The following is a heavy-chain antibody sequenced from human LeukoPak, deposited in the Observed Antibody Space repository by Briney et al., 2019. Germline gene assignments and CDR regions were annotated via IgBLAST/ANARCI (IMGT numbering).Heavy chain of an antibody. Sequence: GGSLRLSCAASGFTFSGSALHWVRQASGKGLEWVGRIRSTANGYATAYAASVKGRFTISRDDSKNTAYLQMDSLKTEDTAVYYCTGNYYGAGSYADFDYWGQGTLVTVSS. CDR1: GFTFSGSA. J-gene: IGHJ4*02. D-gene: IGHD3-10*01. CDR3: TGNYYGAGSYADFDY. V-gene: IGHV3-73*01. CDR2: IRSTANGYAT.